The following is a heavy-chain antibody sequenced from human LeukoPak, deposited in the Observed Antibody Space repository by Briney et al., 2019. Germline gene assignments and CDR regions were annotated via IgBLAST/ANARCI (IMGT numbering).Heavy chain of an antibody. D-gene: IGHD3-3*01. J-gene: IGHJ4*02. CDR1: GFTFINAW. V-gene: IGHV3-73*01. Sequence: GGSLRLSCAASGFTFINAWMAWVRQAPGKGLEWVGRIRSKANSYATAYAASVKGRFTISRDDSKNTAYLQMNSLKTEDTAVYYCTSSYDFWSGYYDYWGQGTLVTVSS. CDR2: IRSKANSYAT. CDR3: TSSYDFWSGYYDY.